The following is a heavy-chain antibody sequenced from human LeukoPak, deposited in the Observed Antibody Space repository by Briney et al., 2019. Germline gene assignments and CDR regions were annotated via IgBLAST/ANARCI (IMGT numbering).Heavy chain of an antibody. V-gene: IGHV5-51*01. J-gene: IGHJ2*01. CDR2: IYPGDSDP. CDR1: GYSFTSYW. CDR3: ARVHDSSGYYWYFDL. D-gene: IGHD3-22*01. Sequence: GESLKISCETSGYSFTSYWIGWVRQMPGKGLEWMGIIYPGDSDPRYRPSFQGQVNISADKSISTAYLQWNSLKASDTAMYYCARVHDSSGYYWYFDLWGRGTLVTVSS.